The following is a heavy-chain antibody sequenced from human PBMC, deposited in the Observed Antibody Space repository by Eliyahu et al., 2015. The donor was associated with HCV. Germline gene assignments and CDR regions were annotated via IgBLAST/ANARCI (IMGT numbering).Heavy chain of an antibody. V-gene: IGHV1-8*01. J-gene: IGHJ5*02. Sequence: QVQLVQSGAEVKKPGASVKVSCKASGYTFTSYDINWVRQATGQGLEWMGWMNPNSGNTGYAQKFQGRVTMTRNTSISTAYMELSSLRSEDTAVYYCARMEFGWFGELFDNWFDPWGQGTLVTVSS. CDR3: ARMEFGWFGELFDNWFDP. D-gene: IGHD3-10*01. CDR2: MNPNSGNT. CDR1: GYTFTSYD.